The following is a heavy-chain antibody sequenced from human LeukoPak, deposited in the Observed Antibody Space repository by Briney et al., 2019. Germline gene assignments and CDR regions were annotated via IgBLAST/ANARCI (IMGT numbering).Heavy chain of an antibody. D-gene: IGHD6-19*01. J-gene: IGHJ3*02. CDR3: AREYSSGPDAFDI. V-gene: IGHV1-69*13. Sequence: ASVKVSCKASGGTFSSYAISWVRQAPGQGLEWRGGIIPIFGTANYAQKFQGRVTITADESTSTAYMELSSLRSEDTAVYYCAREYSSGPDAFDIWGQGTMVTVSS. CDR1: GGTFSSYA. CDR2: IIPIFGTA.